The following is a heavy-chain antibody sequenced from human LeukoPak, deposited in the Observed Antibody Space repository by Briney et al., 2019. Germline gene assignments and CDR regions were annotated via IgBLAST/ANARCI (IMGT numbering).Heavy chain of an antibody. CDR3: AKGGTNRDSSGWYVEDGDEYYYYYYMDV. V-gene: IGHV3-23*01. J-gene: IGHJ6*03. D-gene: IGHD6-19*01. CDR2: ISGSGGST. Sequence: PGGSLRLSCAASGFTFSSYAMSWVRQAPGKGLEWVSAISGSGGSTYYADSVKGRFTVSRDNSKNTLYLQMNSLRAEDTAVYYCAKGGTNRDSSGWYVEDGDEYYYYYYMDVWGKGTTVTVSS. CDR1: GFTFSSYA.